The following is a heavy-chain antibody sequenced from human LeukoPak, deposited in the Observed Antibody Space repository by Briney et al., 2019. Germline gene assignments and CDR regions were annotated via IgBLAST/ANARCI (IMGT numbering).Heavy chain of an antibody. J-gene: IGHJ5*02. Sequence: PGGSLRLSCAASGFTLSSYWMSRVRQAPGKGLEWVANIKQDGSEKYYVDSVKGRFTISRDNAKNSLYLQMNSLRAEDTAVYYCARVSESGSYFFRYNWFDPWGQGTLVTVSS. CDR2: IKQDGSEK. V-gene: IGHV3-7*01. CDR1: GFTLSSYW. D-gene: IGHD1-26*01. CDR3: ARVSESGSYFFRYNWFDP.